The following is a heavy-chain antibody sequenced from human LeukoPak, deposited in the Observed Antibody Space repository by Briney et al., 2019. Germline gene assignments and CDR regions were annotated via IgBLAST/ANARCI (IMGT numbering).Heavy chain of an antibody. CDR3: AKGGRVGAMIGYMDV. Sequence: GGSLRLSCAASGFTFSSYGMHWVRQAPGKGLEWVAVISYDGSNKYYADSVKGRFTISRDNSKNTLYLQMNSLRAEDTAVYYCAKGGRVGAMIGYMDVWGEGTTVTISS. V-gene: IGHV3-30*18. CDR1: GFTFSSYG. J-gene: IGHJ6*03. D-gene: IGHD1-26*01. CDR2: ISYDGSNK.